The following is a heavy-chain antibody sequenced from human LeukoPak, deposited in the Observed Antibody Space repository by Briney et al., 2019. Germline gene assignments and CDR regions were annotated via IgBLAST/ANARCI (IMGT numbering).Heavy chain of an antibody. J-gene: IGHJ4*02. CDR1: GFTFSAYS. CDR3: ARDPPYYDSSGYYYDY. CDR2: ISGSSIYI. V-gene: IGHV3-21*01. Sequence: GGSLRLSCAASGFTFSAYSMNWVRQAPGKGLEWVSSISGSSIYIYYADSVKGRFTISRDNAKNSLYLQMNSLRAEDTAVYYCARDPPYYDSSGYYYDYWGQGTLVTVSS. D-gene: IGHD3-22*01.